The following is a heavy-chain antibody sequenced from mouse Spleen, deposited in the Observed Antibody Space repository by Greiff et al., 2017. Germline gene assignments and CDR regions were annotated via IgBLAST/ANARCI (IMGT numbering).Heavy chain of an antibody. CDR2: INIGNGYT. Sequence: EVQLQQSGAELVRPGASVKMSCKTSGYTFTSYGINWVKQRPGKGLEWIGYINIGNGYTEYNEKFKGKATLTSDTSSSTAYMQLSSLTSEDSAIYFCARGGLSTAFYWYFDVWGAGTTGPVSS. J-gene: IGHJ1*01. V-gene: IGHV1-58*01. D-gene: IGHD1-2*01. CDR3: ARGGLSTAFYWYFDV. CDR1: GYTFTSYG.